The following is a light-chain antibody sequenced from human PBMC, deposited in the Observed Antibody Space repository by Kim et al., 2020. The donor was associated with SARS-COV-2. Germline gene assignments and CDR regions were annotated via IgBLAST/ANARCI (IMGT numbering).Light chain of an antibody. CDR1: QSISNY. CDR3: QQSHTAPLLS. Sequence: ASVGDRVTITCRASQSISNYLNWYQQKPGKAPKLLIYAASSLHSGAPSRFSGSGSGTDFTLTITSLQPEDFATYFCQQSHTAPLLSFGGGTKLEIK. CDR2: AAS. J-gene: IGKJ4*01. V-gene: IGKV1-39*01.